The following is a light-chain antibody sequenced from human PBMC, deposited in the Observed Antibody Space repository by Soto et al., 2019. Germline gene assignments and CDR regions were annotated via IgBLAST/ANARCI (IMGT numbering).Light chain of an antibody. Sequence: QSVRTRPPSGSGTPGRGVTLSCYGSSSNIESNTVTWYQQLPGTAPKLVIYSNYDRPSGVPDRFSGSKSGTSASLAISGLQSEDEADYYCASWDDSLNGPVFGTGTKVT. V-gene: IGLV1-44*01. CDR1: SSNIESNT. CDR2: SNY. CDR3: ASWDDSLNGPV. J-gene: IGLJ1*01.